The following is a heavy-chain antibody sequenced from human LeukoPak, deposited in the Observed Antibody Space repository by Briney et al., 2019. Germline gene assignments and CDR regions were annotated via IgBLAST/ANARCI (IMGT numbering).Heavy chain of an antibody. V-gene: IGHV4-34*01. J-gene: IGHJ6*04. Sequence: SETLSLTCAVYGGSFSGYYWCWIRQPPGKGLEWIGEINHSGSTNYNPSLKSRVTISVDTSKNQFSLKLSSVTAADTAVYYCARGGYSGYPTPLYYGMDVWGKGTTVTVSS. CDR2: INHSGST. CDR1: GGSFSGYY. CDR3: ARGGYSGYPTPLYYGMDV. D-gene: IGHD5-12*01.